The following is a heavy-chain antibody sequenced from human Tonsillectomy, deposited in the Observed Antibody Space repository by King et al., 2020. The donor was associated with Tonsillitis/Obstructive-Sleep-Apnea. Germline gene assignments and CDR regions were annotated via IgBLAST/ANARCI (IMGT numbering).Heavy chain of an antibody. CDR3: AISPPTGRIAAPRGG. CDR2: MNPNSGNT. Sequence: QLVQSGAEVKKPGASVKVSCKASGYTFTSYDINWVRQAAGQGLEWMGWMNPNSGNTGYAQKFQGRVTMTRDTSITTAYMELSSLRSEDTAVYYCAISPPTGRIAAPRGGWGQGTLVTVSS. V-gene: IGHV1-8*01. J-gene: IGHJ4*02. CDR1: GYTFTSYD. D-gene: IGHD6-6*01.